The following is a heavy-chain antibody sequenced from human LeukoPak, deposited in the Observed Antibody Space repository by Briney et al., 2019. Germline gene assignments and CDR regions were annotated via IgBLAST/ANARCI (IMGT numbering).Heavy chain of an antibody. Sequence: GTSVKVSCKTSGFDFVTSVIHWVRQAPGQGLEWMGGIIPIFGSANYAQKFQGRVTITADESTSTAYMELSSLRSEDTAMYYCARAYMTATRHFDYWGQGTLVTVSS. CDR3: ARAYMTATRHFDY. CDR1: GFDFVTSV. V-gene: IGHV1-69*13. J-gene: IGHJ4*02. CDR2: IIPIFGSA. D-gene: IGHD2-21*02.